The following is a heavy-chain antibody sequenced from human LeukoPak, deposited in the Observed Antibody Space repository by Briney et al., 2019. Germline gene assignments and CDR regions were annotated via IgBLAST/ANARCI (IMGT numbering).Heavy chain of an antibody. D-gene: IGHD1-26*01. CDR2: INHSGST. CDR1: GGSFSGYY. V-gene: IGHV4-34*01. J-gene: IGHJ4*02. CDR3: ARSPYSGTYGV. Sequence: PSETLSLTCAVYGGSFSGYYWSWIRQPPGKGLEWIGEINHSGSTNYNPSLKSRVTISVDTSKNQFSLNLSSVTAADTAVYYCARSPYSGTYGVWGQGTLVTVSS.